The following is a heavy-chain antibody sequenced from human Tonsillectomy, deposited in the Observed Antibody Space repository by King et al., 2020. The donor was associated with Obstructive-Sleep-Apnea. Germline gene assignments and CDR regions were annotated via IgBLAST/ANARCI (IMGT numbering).Heavy chain of an antibody. CDR3: AKDLHSGYDFQDDAFDI. CDR2: IQYDGSNE. Sequence: VQLVESGGGVVQPGRSLRLSCEASGFNFRSYAMHWVRQAPGKGLEWLAFIQYDGSNEYYADSVKGRVTISRDTSKNTLYLQMNSLRAEDTAVYYCAKDLHSGYDFQDDAFDIWGQGTMVTVSS. J-gene: IGHJ3*02. D-gene: IGHD5-12*01. CDR1: GFNFRSYA. V-gene: IGHV3-30*02.